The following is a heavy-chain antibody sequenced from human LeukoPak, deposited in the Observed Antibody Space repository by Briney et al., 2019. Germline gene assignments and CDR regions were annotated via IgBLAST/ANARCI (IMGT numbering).Heavy chain of an antibody. J-gene: IGHJ4*02. CDR2: ISYDGGNK. Sequence: GGSLRLFCAASGFTFSSYAMHWVRQAPGKGLEWVAVISYDGGNKYYADSVKGRFTISRDNSKNTLYLQMNSLRAEDTAVYYCAKDLEISQSLGYVVDYWGQGTLVTVSS. CDR3: AKDLEISQSLGYVVDY. CDR1: GFTFSSYA. D-gene: IGHD5-12*01. V-gene: IGHV3-30*18.